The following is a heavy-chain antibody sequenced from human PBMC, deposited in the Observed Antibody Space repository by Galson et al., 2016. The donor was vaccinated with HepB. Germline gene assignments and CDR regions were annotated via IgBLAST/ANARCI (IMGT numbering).Heavy chain of an antibody. CDR2: IQYSGNT. J-gene: IGHJ4*02. CDR1: ISDNYY. D-gene: IGHD1-26*01. Sequence: ISDNYYWSWIRQPPGKGLEWIGFIQYSGNTNCNPSLRGRVTISIDTSKNQFSLKVNSVTAAGTAVYYCARDQNGSYLAYWGLGALVAVSS. V-gene: IGHV4-61*01. CDR3: ARDQNGSYLAY.